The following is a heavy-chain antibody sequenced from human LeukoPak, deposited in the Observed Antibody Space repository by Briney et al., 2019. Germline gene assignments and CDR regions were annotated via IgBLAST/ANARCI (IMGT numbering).Heavy chain of an antibody. D-gene: IGHD3-3*01. Sequence: SETLSLTCTVSGDSVIYSYWSWIRQPAGKGLELIGRLSAASTPDYNPSLKSRLTMSVDTSKNQFSLRLSSVTAADTAVYYCVRGYHISISNWFDYWGQGALVTVSS. CDR2: LSAASTP. CDR3: VRGYHISISNWFDY. J-gene: IGHJ4*02. V-gene: IGHV4-4*07. CDR1: GDSVIYSY.